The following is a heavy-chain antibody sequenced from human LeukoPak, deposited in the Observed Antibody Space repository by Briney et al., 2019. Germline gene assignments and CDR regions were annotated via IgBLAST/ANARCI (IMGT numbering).Heavy chain of an antibody. CDR3: ARGSHYYYYGMDV. Sequence: PSETLSLTCAAYGGSFSGYYWSWIRQPPGKGLEWIGEINHSGSTNYNPSLKSRVTISVDTSKNQFSLKLSSVTAADTAVYYCARGSHYYYYGMDVWGQGTTVTVSS. J-gene: IGHJ6*02. CDR1: GGSFSGYY. V-gene: IGHV4-34*01. CDR2: INHSGST.